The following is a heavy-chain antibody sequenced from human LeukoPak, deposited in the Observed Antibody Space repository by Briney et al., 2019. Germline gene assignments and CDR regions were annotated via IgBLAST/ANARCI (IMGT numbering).Heavy chain of an antibody. CDR1: GGTFSSYA. J-gene: IGHJ4*02. D-gene: IGHD2-2*01. CDR3: ARGVLPPALDS. CDR2: IIPNSGGT. Sequence: GASVKVSCKASGGTFSSYAISWVRQAPGQGLEWMGWIIPNSGGTNYAQKFQGRVTMTRDTSINTAYMELNSLISDDTAVYFCARGVLPPALDSWGQGTLVAVSS. V-gene: IGHV1-2*02.